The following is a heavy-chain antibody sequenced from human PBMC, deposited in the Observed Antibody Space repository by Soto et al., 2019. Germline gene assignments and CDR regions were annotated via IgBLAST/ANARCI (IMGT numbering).Heavy chain of an antibody. Sequence: VQLVESGGGVVQPGRSLRLSCAASGFTFSDYAMHWVRQAPGKGLEWVAVVSHDGRTTHYADSVKGRFTISRDSSKNTVSLEMASLRAEDTAVYSCAKGGRQWLVTSDFNYWGQGALVTVSS. CDR2: VSHDGRTT. CDR1: GFTFSDYA. J-gene: IGHJ4*02. V-gene: IGHV3-30*18. CDR3: AKGGRQWLVTSDFNY. D-gene: IGHD6-19*01.